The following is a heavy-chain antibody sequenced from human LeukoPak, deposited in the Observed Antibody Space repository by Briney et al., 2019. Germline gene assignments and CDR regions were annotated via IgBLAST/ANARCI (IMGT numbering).Heavy chain of an antibody. CDR1: GFTFSSYG. J-gene: IGHJ4*02. V-gene: IGHV3-21*01. D-gene: IGHD6-19*01. CDR3: ARVEGSSGPKDY. Sequence: GGSLRLSCAASGFTFSSYGMNWVHQAPGKGLEWVSSISGSSSYIDYADSVKGRFTISRDNARKSLYLQMNSLRVEDTAVYYCARVEGSSGPKDYWGQGTLVTVSS. CDR2: ISGSSSYI.